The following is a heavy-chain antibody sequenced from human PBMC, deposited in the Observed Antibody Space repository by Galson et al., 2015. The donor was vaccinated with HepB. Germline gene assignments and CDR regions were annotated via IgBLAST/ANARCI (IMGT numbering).Heavy chain of an antibody. D-gene: IGHD1-26*01. V-gene: IGHV4-39*01. J-gene: IGHJ4*02. CDR2: IYYTGST. Sequence: SETLSLTCSVSGGSISSRDYYWGWIRQPPGKGLKWIGNIYYTGSTNYNPSLKSRVTISVDTSKNHFSLTLSSVTAADTAVFYYVRRVGQVYFDSWGQGILVTVSS. CDR3: VRRVGQVYFDS. CDR1: GGSISSRDYY.